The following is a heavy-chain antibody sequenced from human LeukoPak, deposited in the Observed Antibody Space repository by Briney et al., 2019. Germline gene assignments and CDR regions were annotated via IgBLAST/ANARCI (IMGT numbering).Heavy chain of an antibody. CDR1: GFTFSSYW. CDR2: ISYDGSNK. CDR3: AKDANYDFSRSYFDY. D-gene: IGHD3-3*01. V-gene: IGHV3-30*18. J-gene: IGHJ4*02. Sequence: PGGSLRLSCAASGFTFSSYWMHWVRQAPGKGLEWVAVISYDGSNKYYADSVKGRFTISRDNAKNSLYLQMNSLRAEDTALYYCAKDANYDFSRSYFDYWGQGTLVTVSS.